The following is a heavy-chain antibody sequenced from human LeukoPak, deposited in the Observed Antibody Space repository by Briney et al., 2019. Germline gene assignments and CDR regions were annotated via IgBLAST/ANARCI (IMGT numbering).Heavy chain of an antibody. CDR2: IRYDGSNN. CDR1: GFTFSSYG. D-gene: IGHD2-15*01. V-gene: IGHV3-30*02. J-gene: IGHJ4*02. CDR3: AKDGVGGSCYD. Sequence: GQSMRLSWAVAGFTFSSYGMDWVRQAAGKGLEWEAFIRYDGSNNLYADSVKGRFTISRDNSKNTLYLQMNSLRAEDTAVYYCAKDGVGGSCYDWGQGTLVTVSS.